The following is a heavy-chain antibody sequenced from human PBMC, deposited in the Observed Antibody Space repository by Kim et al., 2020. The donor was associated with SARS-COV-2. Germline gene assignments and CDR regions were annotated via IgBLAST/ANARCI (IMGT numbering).Heavy chain of an antibody. CDR2: IYYSGST. CDR1: GGSISSSSYY. Sequence: SETLSLTCTVSGGSISSSSYYWGWIRQPPGKGLEWIGSIYYSGSTYYNPSLKSRVTISVDTSKNQFSLKLSSVTAADTAVYYCARATYSSGWKTGYYYYGMDVWGQGTTVTVSS. D-gene: IGHD6-19*01. J-gene: IGHJ6*02. V-gene: IGHV4-39*01. CDR3: ARATYSSGWKTGYYYYGMDV.